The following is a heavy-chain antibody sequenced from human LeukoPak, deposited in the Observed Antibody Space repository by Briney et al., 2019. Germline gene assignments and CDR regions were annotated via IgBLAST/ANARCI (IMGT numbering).Heavy chain of an antibody. J-gene: IGHJ4*02. D-gene: IGHD6-13*01. CDR3: ARRLAAAGYLPDY. CDR2: IYYSGST. V-gene: IGHV4-30-2*03. CDR1: GGSISSGGYY. Sequence: PSQTLSLTCTVSGGSISSGGYYWSWIRQPPGKGLEWIGSIYYSGSTYYNPSLKSRVTISVDTSKNQFSLKLSSVTAADTAVYYCARRLAAAGYLPDYWGQGTLVTVSS.